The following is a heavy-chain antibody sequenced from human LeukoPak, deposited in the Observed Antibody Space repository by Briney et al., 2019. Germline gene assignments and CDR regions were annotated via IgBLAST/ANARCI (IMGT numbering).Heavy chain of an antibody. CDR1: GGSISSGGYF. CDR2: IYHTGNT. D-gene: IGHD2-15*01. CDR3: ARHSIDCSGSTCYDY. V-gene: IGHV4-30-2*01. J-gene: IGHJ4*02. Sequence: SETLSLTCTVSGGSISSGGYFWNWIRQPPGQGLEWIGYIYHTGNTYYNPSLKSRVTISVDKSKNQFSLNLSSVTAADTAVYYCARHSIDCSGSTCYDYWGQGTLVTVSS.